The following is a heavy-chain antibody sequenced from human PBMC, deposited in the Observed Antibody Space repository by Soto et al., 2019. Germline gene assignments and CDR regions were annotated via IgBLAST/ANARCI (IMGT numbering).Heavy chain of an antibody. CDR3: ASVGATYYYYGMDV. V-gene: IGHV4-39*01. D-gene: IGHD1-26*01. CDR2: IYYSGST. CDR1: GGSISSSSYY. J-gene: IGHJ6*02. Sequence: ETLSLTCTVSGGSISSSSYYWGWIRQPPGKGLEWIGSIYYSGSTYYNPSLKSRVTISVDTSKNQFSLKMRSVTAADTAVYYCASVGATYYYYGMDVWGQGTTVTVSS.